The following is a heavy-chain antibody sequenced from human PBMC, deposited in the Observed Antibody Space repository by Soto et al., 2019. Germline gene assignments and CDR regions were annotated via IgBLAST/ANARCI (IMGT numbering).Heavy chain of an antibody. CDR2: ISISSDYK. CDR3: ARDIWEYGSIWFDP. CDR1: GFSFSNHH. D-gene: IGHD3-10*01. J-gene: IGHJ5*02. V-gene: IGHV3-48*02. Sequence: QLMELGGGLVQPGGSLRLSCVASGFSFSNHHMNWIRQAPGKGLEWVSYISISSDYKHYADSVRGRFTVSRDNARNSLYLQMNSLRDEDTAVYYCARDIWEYGSIWFDPWGQGTLVTVSS.